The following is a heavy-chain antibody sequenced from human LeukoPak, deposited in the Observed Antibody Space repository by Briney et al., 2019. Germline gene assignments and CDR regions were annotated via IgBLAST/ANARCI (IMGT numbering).Heavy chain of an antibody. V-gene: IGHV1-2*02. J-gene: IGHJ4*02. CDR3: ARVYGDHYGSGVIDY. Sequence: ASVKVSCKASGYTFTDYYMHWVRQAPGQGLEWMGWINPNSGGTNYAQKFQGRVTMTRDTSISTAYMELSRLRSDDTAVYYCARVYGDHYGSGVIDYWGQGTLVTISS. CDR1: GYTFTDYY. CDR2: INPNSGGT. D-gene: IGHD3-10*01.